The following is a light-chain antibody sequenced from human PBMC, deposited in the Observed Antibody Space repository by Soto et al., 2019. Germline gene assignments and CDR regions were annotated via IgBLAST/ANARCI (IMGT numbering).Light chain of an antibody. Sequence: QTVVTQEPSFSVSPGGTVTISCGLSSGSVSTSYYPSWYQQTPGQAPRTLIYSTNSRSSAVPERFSGSILGNKTALTITGAQADDESDYYCVLFMGSGIWVFGGGTNLTVL. CDR2: STN. CDR1: SGSVSTSYY. J-gene: IGLJ3*02. CDR3: VLFMGSGIWV. V-gene: IGLV8-61*01.